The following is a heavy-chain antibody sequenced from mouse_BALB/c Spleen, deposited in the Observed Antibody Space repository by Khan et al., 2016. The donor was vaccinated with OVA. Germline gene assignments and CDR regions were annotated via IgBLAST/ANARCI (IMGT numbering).Heavy chain of an antibody. Sequence: VKLLESGAELAKPGASVKMSCKASGYTFTNYWMHWVKQRPGQGLEWIGYINPSTDYTEYNQKFKDKATLTADKSSSTAYMQLSSLTSEDSAVDYCARREVYGIFAYWGQGTLVTVSA. V-gene: IGHV1-7*01. D-gene: IGHD2-1*01. CDR3: ARREVYGIFAY. J-gene: IGHJ3*01. CDR2: INPSTDYT. CDR1: GYTFTNYW.